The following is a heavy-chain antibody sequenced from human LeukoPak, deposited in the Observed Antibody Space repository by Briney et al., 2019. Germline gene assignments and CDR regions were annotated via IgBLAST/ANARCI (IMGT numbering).Heavy chain of an antibody. CDR1: GGSISSSSYY. D-gene: IGHD3-22*01. CDR3: ARLRKGFYYDRYYFDY. Sequence: PSETLFLTCTVSGGSISSSSYYWGWIRQPPGKGLEWIGSIYYSGSTYYNPSLKSRVTISVDTSKNQFSLKLSSVTAADTAVYYCARLRKGFYYDRYYFDYWGQGTLVTVSS. CDR2: IYYSGST. J-gene: IGHJ4*02. V-gene: IGHV4-39*01.